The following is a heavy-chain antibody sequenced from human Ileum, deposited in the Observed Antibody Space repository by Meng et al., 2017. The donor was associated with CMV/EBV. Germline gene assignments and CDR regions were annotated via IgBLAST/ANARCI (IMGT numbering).Heavy chain of an antibody. CDR3: ARYFGVVRGPGIFDY. CDR1: GGSISSSSYY. D-gene: IGHD3-3*01. Sequence: GGSISSSSYYWGWIRQPPGKGLEWIGSIYYSGSTYYNPSLKSRVTISVDTSKNQFSLKLSSVTAADTAVYYCARYFGVVRGPGIFDYWGQGTLVTVSS. V-gene: IGHV4-39*07. J-gene: IGHJ4*02. CDR2: IYYSGST.